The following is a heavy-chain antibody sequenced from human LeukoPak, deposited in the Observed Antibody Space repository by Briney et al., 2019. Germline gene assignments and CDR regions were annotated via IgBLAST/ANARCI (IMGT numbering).Heavy chain of an antibody. D-gene: IGHD4-23*01. CDR1: GGSISSYY. CDR2: VYTSGSP. CDR3: AIGGYGASSGFDY. Sequence: PSETLSLTWTVSGGSISSYYWGWFRQPAGKGLEWIGRVYTSGSPNYNPSLESRVTLSVDTSKNQFSLNLSSVTAADTAVYYCAIGGYGASSGFDYWGQGTLVTVSS. V-gene: IGHV4-4*07. J-gene: IGHJ4*02.